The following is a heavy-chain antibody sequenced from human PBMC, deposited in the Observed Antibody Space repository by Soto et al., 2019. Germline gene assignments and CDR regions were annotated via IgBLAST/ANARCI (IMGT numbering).Heavy chain of an antibody. Sequence: SETLSLTCTVSGGAIRRGDYYWSWIRQPPGKGLEWIGYIYYSGSTYYTPSLKSRVTISVDTSKSQFSLKLSSVTAADTAVYYCARFHLTGTTDFDYWGQGTLVTVSS. J-gene: IGHJ4*02. CDR2: IYYSGST. CDR3: ARFHLTGTTDFDY. CDR1: GGAIRRGDYY. V-gene: IGHV4-30-4*01. D-gene: IGHD1-7*01.